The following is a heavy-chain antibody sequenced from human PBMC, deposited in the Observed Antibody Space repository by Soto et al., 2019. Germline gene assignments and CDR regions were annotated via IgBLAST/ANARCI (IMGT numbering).Heavy chain of an antibody. V-gene: IGHV3-15*07. Sequence: EVQLVESGGGLVKPGGSLRLSCAASGFTFSNAWMNWVRQAPGKGLEWVGRIKRKTDGGTADYAAPVKGRFTISRDDSKNTLYLQMNSLTTADTAVYYCTTDFCSGYYPGYWGQGTLVTVSS. J-gene: IGHJ4*02. CDR2: IKRKTDGGTA. CDR3: TTDFCSGYYPGY. D-gene: IGHD3-3*01. CDR1: GFTFSNAW.